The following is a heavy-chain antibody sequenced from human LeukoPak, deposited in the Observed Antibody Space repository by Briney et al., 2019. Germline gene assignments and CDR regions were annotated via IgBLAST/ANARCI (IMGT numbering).Heavy chain of an antibody. J-gene: IGHJ3*02. CDR1: GFTFTNHA. Sequence: GGSLRLSCAASGFTFTNHAMSWVRQAPGKGLEWVSAISGSGGSTYYADSVKGRFTISRDNSKNTLYLQMNSLRAEDTAVYYCAISYSSSYAFDIWGQGTMVTVSS. CDR3: AISYSSSYAFDI. CDR2: ISGSGGST. D-gene: IGHD6-6*01. V-gene: IGHV3-23*01.